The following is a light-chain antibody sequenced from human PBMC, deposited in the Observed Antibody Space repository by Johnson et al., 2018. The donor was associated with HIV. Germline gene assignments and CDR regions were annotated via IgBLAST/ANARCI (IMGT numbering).Light chain of an antibody. J-gene: IGLJ1*01. CDR1: SSNIGNNY. Sequence: QSVLTQPPSVSAAPGQKVTISCSGSSSNIGNNYVSWYQQLPGTAPKLLIYENNKRPSGIPDRFSGSSSVTSATLGITGLQTGDEADDYCGTWDSSLSAGVFGTGTKVTVL. CDR3: GTWDSSLSAGV. V-gene: IGLV1-51*02. CDR2: ENN.